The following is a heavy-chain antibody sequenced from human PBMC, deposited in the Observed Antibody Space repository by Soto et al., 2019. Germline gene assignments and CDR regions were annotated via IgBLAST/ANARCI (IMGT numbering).Heavy chain of an antibody. CDR1: GGTFSSYT. CDR2: IIPSGGIT. V-gene: IGHV1-46*03. D-gene: IGHD6-19*01. Sequence: ASVKVSCKASGGTFSSYTISWVRQAPGQGLEWMGRIIPSGGITIYAQKFQGRVTMTRDTSTSTVYMELSSLRSEDTAVYYCAREGIAVAGPQPNAFDIWGQGTMVTVSS. CDR3: AREGIAVAGPQPNAFDI. J-gene: IGHJ3*02.